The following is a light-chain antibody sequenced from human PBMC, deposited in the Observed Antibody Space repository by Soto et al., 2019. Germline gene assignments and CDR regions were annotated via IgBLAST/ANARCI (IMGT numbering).Light chain of an antibody. Sequence: DIQMTQSLCCLSASVGDRVSIACWASLRISNYLEWYQQKPGKIPNLLIYAASTLQAGVPTRFSGSSSGTDFTLTISSLQPEDVAAYYCQKYNSAPHTFGGRTRWIS. CDR3: QKYNSAPHT. CDR1: LRISNY. CDR2: AAS. J-gene: IGKJ4*01. V-gene: IGKV1-27*01.